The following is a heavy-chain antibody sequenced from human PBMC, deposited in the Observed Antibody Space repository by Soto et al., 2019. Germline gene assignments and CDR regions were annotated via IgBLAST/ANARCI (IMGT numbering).Heavy chain of an antibody. CDR2: ISSSGTTI. J-gene: IGHJ3*02. CDR1: GFTFSSYE. V-gene: IGHV3-48*03. D-gene: IGHD3-22*01. Sequence: EVQLVESGGGLVQPGGSLRLSCAASGFTFSSYEMNWVRQAPGKGLEWVSYISSSGTTIYYVDSVKGRFTISRDNAKNLLFLQMNSLRAEDTAVYYCARGGYYDDRGAFDIWGQGTMVTVSS. CDR3: ARGGYYDDRGAFDI.